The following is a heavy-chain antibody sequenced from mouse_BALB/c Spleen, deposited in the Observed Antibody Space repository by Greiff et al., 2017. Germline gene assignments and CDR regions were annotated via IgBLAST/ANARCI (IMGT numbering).Heavy chain of an antibody. CDR3: ARYRHYGNYVGAMDY. CDR1: GYSSTGYY. CDR2: ISCYNGAT. D-gene: IGHD2-1*01. J-gene: IGHJ4*01. V-gene: IGHV1S34*01. Sequence: LVKTGASVKISCKASGYSSTGYYMHWVKQSHGKSLEWIGYISCYNGATSYNQKFKGKATFTVDTSSSTAYMQFNSLTSEDSAVYYCARYRHYGNYVGAMDYWGQGTSVTVSS.